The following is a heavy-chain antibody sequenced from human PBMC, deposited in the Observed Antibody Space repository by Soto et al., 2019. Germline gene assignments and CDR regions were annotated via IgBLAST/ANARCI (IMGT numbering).Heavy chain of an antibody. CDR1: GYIFSDYG. D-gene: IGHD4-17*01. CDR3: AKRTSGTTWGESDY. Sequence: QVQVMQSGAEVKKPGDSVKVSCKTSGYIFSDYGINWVRQAPGQCLAWMGWISGYSGNANLAQKFQGRVTMTTDKSTRTADMELRRLRSDDTAVYYCAKRTSGTTWGESDYWGQGTLVTVSS. CDR2: ISGYSGNA. J-gene: IGHJ4*02. V-gene: IGHV1-18*04.